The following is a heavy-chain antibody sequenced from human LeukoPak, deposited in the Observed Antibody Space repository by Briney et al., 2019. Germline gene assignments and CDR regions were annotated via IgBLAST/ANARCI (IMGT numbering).Heavy chain of an antibody. J-gene: IGHJ4*02. Sequence: GASVKVSCKASGYTFTGYYMHWVLQAPGQGLEWMGWINPNSGGTNYAQKFQGRVTMNRDTSISTAYMELSKLRSDDTAVYYCARVDLIVGATGDFDYWGQGTLVTVSS. CDR2: INPNSGGT. CDR1: GYTFTGYY. V-gene: IGHV1-2*02. D-gene: IGHD1-26*01. CDR3: ARVDLIVGATGDFDY.